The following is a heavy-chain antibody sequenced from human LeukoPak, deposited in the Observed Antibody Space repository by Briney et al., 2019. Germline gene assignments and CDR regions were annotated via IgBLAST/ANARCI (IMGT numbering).Heavy chain of an antibody. CDR1: GGSISSYY. D-gene: IGHD3-10*01. J-gene: IGHJ4*02. CDR3: ARGDYYGSGSWYFDY. V-gene: IGHV4-59*01. Sequence: SETLSLTCTVSGGSISSYYWSWIRQLPGKGLEWIGYIYYSGSTNYNPSLKSRVTISVDTSKNQFSLKLSSVTAADTAVYYCARGDYYGSGSWYFDYWGQGTLVTVSS. CDR2: IYYSGST.